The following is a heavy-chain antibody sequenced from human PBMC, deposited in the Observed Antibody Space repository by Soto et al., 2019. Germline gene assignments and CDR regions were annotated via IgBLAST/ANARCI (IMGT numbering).Heavy chain of an antibody. CDR1: SYSISSGFF. D-gene: IGHD2-8*01. CDR3: ARDTNSLDL. Sequence: PSETLSLTCVVSSYSISSGFFWAWIRQPPGKGLEWVGSIYHTGDTHYNPSLRSQVSMSVDTSKNHFSLRLTYLTAVDTAVYFCARDTNSLDLWGQGILVTVSS. J-gene: IGHJ5*02. CDR2: IYHTGDT. V-gene: IGHV4-38-2*02.